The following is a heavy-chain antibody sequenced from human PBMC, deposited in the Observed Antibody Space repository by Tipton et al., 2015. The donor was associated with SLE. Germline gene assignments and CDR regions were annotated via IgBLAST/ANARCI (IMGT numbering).Heavy chain of an antibody. D-gene: IGHD3-10*01. CDR2: ISSSSSYT. CDR1: GFTFSDYY. J-gene: IGHJ6*02. V-gene: IGHV3-11*06. Sequence: GSLRLSCAASGFTFSDYYMSWIRQAPGKGLEWVSYISSSSSYTNYADSVKGRFTISRDNAKNSLYLQMNSLRAEDTAVYYCARGILWFGEEDYGMDVWGQGTTVTVSS. CDR3: ARGILWFGEEDYGMDV.